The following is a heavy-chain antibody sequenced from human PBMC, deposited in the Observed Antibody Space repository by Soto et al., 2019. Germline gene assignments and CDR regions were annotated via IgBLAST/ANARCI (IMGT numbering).Heavy chain of an antibody. D-gene: IGHD3-9*01. CDR2: INPNSGGT. J-gene: IGHJ6*02. CDR3: AREISDYDILTGYGMDV. CDR1: GYTFTDYY. Sequence: QVQLVQSGAEVKKPGASVKVSCKASGYTFTDYYMHWVRQAPGQGLEWMGWINPNSGGTNYAQKFQGWVTMTRDTSISTAYMELSRLRSDDTAVYYCAREISDYDILTGYGMDVWGQGTTVTVSS. V-gene: IGHV1-2*04.